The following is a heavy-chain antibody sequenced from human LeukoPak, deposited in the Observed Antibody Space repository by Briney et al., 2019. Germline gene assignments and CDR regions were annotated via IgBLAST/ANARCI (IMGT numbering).Heavy chain of an antibody. CDR1: GFTFSSYS. V-gene: IGHV3-21*01. CDR3: ARDDAIFGVVIIPY. CDR2: ISSSSSYI. D-gene: IGHD3-3*01. Sequence: GGSLRLSCAASGFTFSSYSMNWVRQAPGKGLEWVSSISSSSSYIYYADSVKGRFTISRDNAKSSLYLQMNSLRAEDTAVYYCARDDAIFGVVIIPYWGQGTLVTVSS. J-gene: IGHJ4*02.